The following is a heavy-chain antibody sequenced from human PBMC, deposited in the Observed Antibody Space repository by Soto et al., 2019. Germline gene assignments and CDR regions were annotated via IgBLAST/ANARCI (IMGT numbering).Heavy chain of an antibody. V-gene: IGHV3-53*04. CDR2: LYSGGAT. CDR3: LRGRYGSQIH. Sequence: EVRLVESGGDLVQPGGSLRLSCAASGFIVSSNYMTWVRQAPGKGLEWVSLLYSGGATHYAASVKGRFTISSHSSQNILFLQMNSLRTEDTATYYCLRGRYGSQIHWGQGTKVTVSS. J-gene: IGHJ4*02. D-gene: IGHD3-10*01. CDR1: GFIVSSNY.